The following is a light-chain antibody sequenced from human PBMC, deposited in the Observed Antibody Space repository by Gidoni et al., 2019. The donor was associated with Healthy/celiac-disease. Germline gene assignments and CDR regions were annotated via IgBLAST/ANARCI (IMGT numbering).Light chain of an antibody. CDR2: SAS. Sequence: EIVLTQSPGTLSLSPEERATLSCRPSQSVSSSYLAWYQQKPGQAPRLLIYSASSRATGIPDRFSGSGSGTDFTLTISRLEPEDFAVYYCQQYGSSPWTFGQGTKVEIK. CDR3: QQYGSSPWT. V-gene: IGKV3-20*01. J-gene: IGKJ1*01. CDR1: QSVSSSY.